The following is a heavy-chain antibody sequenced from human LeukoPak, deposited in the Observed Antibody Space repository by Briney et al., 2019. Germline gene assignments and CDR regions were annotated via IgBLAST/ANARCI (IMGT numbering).Heavy chain of an antibody. Sequence: ASETLSLTCTVSGGSISSYYWSWLRQPAAKGLEWIGRIYTSGSTNYNPSLKSRVTMSVDTSKNQFSLKLSSVTAADTAVYYCARDRGVTANPSDYFDYWGQGTLVTVSS. CDR1: GGSISSYY. J-gene: IGHJ4*02. CDR3: ARDRGVTANPSDYFDY. D-gene: IGHD2-21*02. CDR2: IYTSGST. V-gene: IGHV4-4*07.